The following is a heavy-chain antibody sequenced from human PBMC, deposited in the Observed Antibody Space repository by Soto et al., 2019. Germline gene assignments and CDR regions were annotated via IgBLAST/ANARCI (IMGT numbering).Heavy chain of an antibody. Sequence: SGPTLVNPTQTLTLTCTFSGFSFTTAGVAVGWIRQTPGGALEWLTLIYYNDDRRFSPSLKTRLTITGDTSKNQVVLSLTNVDPGDAATYFCAHSDGGYEIIYFDFWGQGIPVTV. CDR3: AHSDGGYEIIYFDF. J-gene: IGHJ4*02. CDR1: GFSFTTAGVA. CDR2: IYYNDDR. V-gene: IGHV2-5*01. D-gene: IGHD5-12*01.